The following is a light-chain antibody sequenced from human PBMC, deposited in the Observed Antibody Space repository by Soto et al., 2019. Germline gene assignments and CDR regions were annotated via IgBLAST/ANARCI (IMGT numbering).Light chain of an antibody. CDR2: EVS. J-gene: IGLJ3*02. Sequence: QSALTQPPSASGSPGQSVTISCTGTSRDIGGYNYVTWYQQHPGKAPKLIIYEVSKRPSGVSDYFSGSKSGNTASLIVSGLQADDEADYYCSSFGGSNHVVFGGGTKVTVL. CDR3: SSFGGSNHVV. V-gene: IGLV2-8*01. CDR1: SRDIGGYNY.